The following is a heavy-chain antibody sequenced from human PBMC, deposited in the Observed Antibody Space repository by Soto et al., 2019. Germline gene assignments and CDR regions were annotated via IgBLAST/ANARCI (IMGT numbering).Heavy chain of an antibody. CDR3: AREYSYGYYYYYGMDV. CDR2: IYSGGST. CDR1: GFTVSSNY. Sequence: EVQLVESGGGLIQPGGSLRLSCAASGFTVSSNYMSWVRQAPWKGLEWVSVIYSGGSTYYADSVKGRFTISRDNSKNTLYLQMNSLRAEDTAVYYCAREYSYGYYYYYGMDVWGQGTTVTVSS. V-gene: IGHV3-53*01. D-gene: IGHD5-18*01. J-gene: IGHJ6*02.